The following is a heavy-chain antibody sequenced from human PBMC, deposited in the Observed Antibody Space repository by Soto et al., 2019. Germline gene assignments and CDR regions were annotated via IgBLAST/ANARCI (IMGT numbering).Heavy chain of an antibody. CDR1: TSLISRSKYH. CDR2: IYYSGST. J-gene: IGHJ6*02. CDR3: ARHFSEATYYDILTGYINYYYYGMDV. Sequence: ESRSINCTNATSLISRSKYHDSRNGKIIGKTLGRVGSIYYSGSTYYNPSRKSRVTISVDTSKNQCSLKLSSVTAADTAVYYCARHFSEATYYDILTGYINYYYYGMDVWGQGTTVT. D-gene: IGHD3-9*01. V-gene: IGHV4-39*01.